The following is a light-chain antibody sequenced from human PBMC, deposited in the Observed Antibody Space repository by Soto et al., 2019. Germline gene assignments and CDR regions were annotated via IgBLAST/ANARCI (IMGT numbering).Light chain of an antibody. Sequence: QSALTQPPSAAGSPGQSGTISCTGTSSDVGAYNYVSWYQQHPGKAPRLMIYEVSKRPSGVPDRFSGSKSGNTASLTVSGLQAEDEADYYCSSYAGRGVFGGGTKLTVL. CDR2: EVS. V-gene: IGLV2-8*01. CDR1: SSDVGAYNY. CDR3: SSYAGRGV. J-gene: IGLJ2*01.